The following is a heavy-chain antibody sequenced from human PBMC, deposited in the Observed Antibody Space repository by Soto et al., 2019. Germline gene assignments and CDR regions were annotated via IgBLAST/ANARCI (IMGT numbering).Heavy chain of an antibody. CDR3: VQTTGWPGFDF. Sequence: EVQLVESGGGLIQPGGSLRLSCAASGFTVSSKYMTWVRQAPGKGLEWVSVIYGGGTTYYADSVKGRFTNSRDNSKNTLFLQVNSLRVEDTAVYYCVQTTGWPGFDFWGQGTLVTVSS. CDR2: IYGGGTT. CDR1: GFTVSSKY. V-gene: IGHV3-53*01. J-gene: IGHJ4*02. D-gene: IGHD6-19*01.